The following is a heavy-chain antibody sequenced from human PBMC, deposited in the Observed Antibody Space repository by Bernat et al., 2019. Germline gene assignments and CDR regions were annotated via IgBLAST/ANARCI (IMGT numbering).Heavy chain of an antibody. CDR1: GFIFSSYG. CDR2: IWYDVSNK. V-gene: IGHV3-33*01. J-gene: IGHJ6*02. Sequence: QVQLVESGGGVVQPGRSLRLSCAASGFIFSSYGMHWVRQAPGKGLEWVAVIWYDVSNKYYADSVKGRFTISRDSSKNTLYLQMNSLRAEDTAVYYCARSTERAVAIEYYYYYYGMDVWGQGTTVTVSS. CDR3: ARSTERAVAIEYYYYYYGMDV. D-gene: IGHD6-19*01.